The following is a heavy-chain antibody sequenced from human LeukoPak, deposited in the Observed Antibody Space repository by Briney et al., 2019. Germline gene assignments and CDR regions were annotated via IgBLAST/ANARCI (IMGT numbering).Heavy chain of an antibody. CDR3: VKASSSSPQYNWFDA. V-gene: IGHV3-23*01. CDR2: VSGTGGGT. CDR1: GFTFSTYA. D-gene: IGHD6-6*01. Sequence: SGGSLRLSCAASGFTFSTYAMSWVRQAPGQGLEWVSVVSGTGGGTYYADSVKGRFTISRDNSKNTLYLHMNSLRAEDTALYYCVKASSSSPQYNWFDAWGQGTLVTVSS. J-gene: IGHJ5*02.